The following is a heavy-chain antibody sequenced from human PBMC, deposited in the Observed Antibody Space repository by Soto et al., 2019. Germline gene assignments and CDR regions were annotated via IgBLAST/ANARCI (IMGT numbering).Heavy chain of an antibody. CDR2: IYYSGST. D-gene: IGHD6-19*01. J-gene: IGHJ4*02. CDR1: GGSISSSSYY. V-gene: IGHV4-39*01. Sequence: QLQLQESGPGLVKPSETLSLTCTVSGGSISSSSYYWGWIRQPPGKGLEGIGSIYYSGSTYYNPSLKSRVTISVDTSKNQFSLKLSSVTAADTAVYYCATYSSGWLRDDYWGQGTLVTVSS. CDR3: ATYSSGWLRDDY.